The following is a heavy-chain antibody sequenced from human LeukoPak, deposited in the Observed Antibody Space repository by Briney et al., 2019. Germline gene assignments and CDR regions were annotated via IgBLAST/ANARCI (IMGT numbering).Heavy chain of an antibody. CDR2: INAGNGDT. Sequence: VASVKVSCKASGYTFTSYAMHWARQAPGQRLEWMGWINAGNGDTKYSQKFQGRVTITRDTSARTAYMELSSLTSEDTAVYYCASEGDYDGSSFGPDYWGQGTLVTVSS. D-gene: IGHD4-23*01. CDR3: ASEGDYDGSSFGPDY. J-gene: IGHJ4*02. CDR1: GYTFTSYA. V-gene: IGHV1-3*01.